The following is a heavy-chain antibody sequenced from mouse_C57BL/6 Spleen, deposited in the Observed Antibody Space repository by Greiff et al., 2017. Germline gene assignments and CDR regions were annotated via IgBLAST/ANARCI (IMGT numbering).Heavy chain of an antibody. CDR1: GYTFTDYY. V-gene: IGHV1-26*01. CDR2: INPNNGGT. J-gene: IGHJ1*03. CDR3: ANRLLRYLYWYFDV. D-gene: IGHD1-1*01. Sequence: EVKLQQSGPELVKPGASVKISCKASGYTFTDYYMNWVKQSHGKSLEWIGDINPNNGGTSYNQKFKGKATLTVDKSSSTAYMELRSLTSEDSAVYYCANRLLRYLYWYFDVWGTGTTVTVSS.